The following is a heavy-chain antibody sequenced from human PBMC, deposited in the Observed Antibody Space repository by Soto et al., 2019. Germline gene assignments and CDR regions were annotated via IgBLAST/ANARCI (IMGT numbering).Heavy chain of an antibody. CDR3: ARAPLGYCTNGVCFPGIPGYY. V-gene: IGHV4-31*03. J-gene: IGHJ4*02. CDR2: IYYSGST. D-gene: IGHD2-8*01. CDR1: GGSISSGGYY. Sequence: SETLSLTCTVSGGSISSGGYYWSWIRQHPGKGLEWIGYIYYSGSTYYNPSLKSRVTISVDTSKNQFSLKLSSVTAADTAVYYCARAPLGYCTNGVCFPGIPGYYWGQGTLVTVS.